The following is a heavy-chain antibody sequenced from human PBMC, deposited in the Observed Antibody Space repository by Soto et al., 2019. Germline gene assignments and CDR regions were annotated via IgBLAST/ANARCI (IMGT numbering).Heavy chain of an antibody. CDR3: TKGLSKGYYTFDY. J-gene: IGHJ4*02. D-gene: IGHD3-22*01. Sequence: GGSLRLSCAASGFTFSNAWMIWVRQAPGKGLEWVGRIKGEADGGTTDYAAPVKGRITISRDHSKDTLYLQMNSLKTEDTAVYYCTKGLSKGYYTFDYWGQGAPVTVSS. CDR2: IKGEADGGTT. V-gene: IGHV3-15*01. CDR1: GFTFSNAW.